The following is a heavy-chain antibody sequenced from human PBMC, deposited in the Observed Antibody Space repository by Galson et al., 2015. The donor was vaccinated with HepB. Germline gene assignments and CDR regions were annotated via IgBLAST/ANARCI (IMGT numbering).Heavy chain of an antibody. J-gene: IGHJ6*02. CDR3: ARGSYWQQLVPYGMDV. CDR1: GYTFTSYA. D-gene: IGHD6-13*01. Sequence: SVKVSCKASGYTFTSYAMHWVRQAPGQRLEWMGWINAGNGNTKYSQKFQGRVTITRDTSASTAYMELSSLRSEDTAVYYCARGSYWQQLVPYGMDVWGQGTTVTVSS. V-gene: IGHV1-3*01. CDR2: INAGNGNT.